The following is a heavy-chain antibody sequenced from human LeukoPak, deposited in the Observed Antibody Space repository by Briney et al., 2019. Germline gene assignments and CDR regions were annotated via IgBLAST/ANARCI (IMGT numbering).Heavy chain of an antibody. V-gene: IGHV3-48*01. CDR2: ISSSSNTI. D-gene: IGHD6-6*01. CDR3: ARDGSSSKDYYYYYMDV. CDR1: GFTFSSYS. J-gene: IGHJ6*03. Sequence: PGGSLRLSCAASGFTFSSYSMNWVRQAPGKGLEWVSYISSSSNTIYYADSVKGRFTISRDNAKNSLYLQMNGLRAEDTAVYYCARDGSSSKDYYYYYMDVWSKGTTVTVSS.